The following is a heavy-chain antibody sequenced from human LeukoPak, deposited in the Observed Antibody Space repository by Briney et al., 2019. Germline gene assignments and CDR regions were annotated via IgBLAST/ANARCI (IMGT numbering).Heavy chain of an antibody. V-gene: IGHV3-53*01. J-gene: IGHJ6*02. CDR3: ARDRNTGYGMDV. CDR1: GFTVSSNY. D-gene: IGHD2-8*02. CDR2: IYSGGST. Sequence: GGSLRLSCAASGFTVSSNYMSWVRQAPGKGLEWVSVIYSGGSTYYADSVKGRFTISRDNSKDTLYLQMNSLRAEDTAMYYCARDRNTGYGMDVWGQGTTVTVSS.